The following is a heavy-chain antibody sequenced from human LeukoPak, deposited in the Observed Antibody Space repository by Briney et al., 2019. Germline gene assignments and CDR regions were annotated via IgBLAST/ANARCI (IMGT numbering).Heavy chain of an antibody. V-gene: IGHV3-23*01. D-gene: IGHD1-1*01. CDR1: GFTFSSYA. Sequence: GGSLRLSCSASGFTFSSYAMSWVRQAPGKGLEWVSVISGSAVSTSYADSVKGRFTISRDNSKNMLYLQMNSLRAEDTAIYYCAKRLEPLRYYYMDVWGKGTTVTVSS. J-gene: IGHJ6*03. CDR3: AKRLEPLRYYYMDV. CDR2: ISGSAVST.